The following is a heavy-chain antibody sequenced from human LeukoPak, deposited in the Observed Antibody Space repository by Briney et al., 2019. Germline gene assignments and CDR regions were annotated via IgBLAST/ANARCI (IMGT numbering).Heavy chain of an antibody. CDR3: ARSSEGRYYYDSSGFSYYYYYMDV. D-gene: IGHD3-22*01. CDR2: IYTSGST. J-gene: IGHJ6*03. Sequence: SQTLSLTCTVSGGSISSGSDYWSWIRQPAGKGLEWIGRIYTSGSTNYNPSLKSRVTISVDTSKNQFSLKLSSVTAADTAVYYCARSSEGRYYYDSSGFSYYYYYMDVWGKGTTVTISS. V-gene: IGHV4-61*02. CDR1: GGSISSGSDY.